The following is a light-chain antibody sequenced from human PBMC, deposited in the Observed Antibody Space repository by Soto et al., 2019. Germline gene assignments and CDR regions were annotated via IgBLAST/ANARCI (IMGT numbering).Light chain of an antibody. Sequence: QSALTHPASVSGSPGQSISIYCTGTSGDVGGYTFVFWYQQHPGKAPKLMIYEVSSRPSGVSSRFSGSKSGNTASLTISGLQADDEADYFCGSYTGNSYVFGNGTKVTVL. J-gene: IGLJ1*01. CDR3: GSYTGNSYV. V-gene: IGLV2-14*01. CDR1: SGDVGGYTF. CDR2: EVS.